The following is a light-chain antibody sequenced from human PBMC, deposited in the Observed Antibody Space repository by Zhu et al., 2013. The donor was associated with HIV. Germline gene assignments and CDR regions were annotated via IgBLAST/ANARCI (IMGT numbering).Light chain of an antibody. J-gene: IGKJ1*01. Sequence: DIQMTQSPSTLSASVADRVTITCRASQSISSWLAWYQQKPGKAPKLLIYKASSLESGVPSRFSGSGSGTEFTLTISSLQPEDFATYYCLQHNTYPRTFGQGTKVEIK. CDR3: LQHNTYPRT. CDR2: KAS. V-gene: IGKV1-5*03. CDR1: QSISSW.